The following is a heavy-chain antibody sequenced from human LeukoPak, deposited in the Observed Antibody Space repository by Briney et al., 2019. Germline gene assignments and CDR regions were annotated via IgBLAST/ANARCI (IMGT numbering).Heavy chain of an antibody. Sequence: PGGSLRLSCAASGFTFSHHHIHWVRQAPGKGLERVTVIALDGSRRIYADSVKGRFTISRDNSKNTVSLQMNSLGVEDTAVYYCARDQGDASGWFFDYWGQGARVIVSS. CDR3: ARDQGDASGWFFDY. D-gene: IGHD6-19*01. J-gene: IGHJ4*02. CDR1: GFTFSHHH. V-gene: IGHV3-30*03. CDR2: IALDGSRR.